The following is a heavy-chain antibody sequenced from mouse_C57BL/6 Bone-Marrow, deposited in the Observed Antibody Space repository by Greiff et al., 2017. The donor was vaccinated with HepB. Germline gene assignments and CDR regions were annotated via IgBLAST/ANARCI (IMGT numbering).Heavy chain of an antibody. J-gene: IGHJ4*01. CDR1: GYSITSGYY. D-gene: IGHD2-2*01. Sequence: EVQLVESGPGLVKPSQSLSLTCSVTGYSITSGYYWNWIRQFPGNKLEWMGYISYDGSNNYNPSLKNRISITRDTSKNQFFLKLNSVTTEDTATYYCAPSTMVSYYAMDYWGQGTSVTVSS. CDR2: ISYDGSN. CDR3: APSTMVSYYAMDY. V-gene: IGHV3-6*01.